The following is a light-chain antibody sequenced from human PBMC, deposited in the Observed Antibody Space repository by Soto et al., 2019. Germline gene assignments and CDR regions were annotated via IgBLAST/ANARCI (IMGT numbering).Light chain of an antibody. J-gene: IGKJ2*01. Sequence: IVLPQYPGTLSLSPGERVTLSCRASQSLSGNYLASYQQKPGQAPRLLILGGSSRATGIPDRFSGSGSGTDFTLTINRLEPEDFAVYYCHHYGSSPYTFGLGTKLEIK. V-gene: IGKV3-20*01. CDR3: HHYGSSPYT. CDR2: GGS. CDR1: QSLSGNY.